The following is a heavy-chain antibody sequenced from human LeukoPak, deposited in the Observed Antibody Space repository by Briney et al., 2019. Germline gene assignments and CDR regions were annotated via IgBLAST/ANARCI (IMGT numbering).Heavy chain of an antibody. Sequence: PSETLSLTCTVSGGSISSYYWSWIRQPPGKGLEWIGYIYHSGSTYYNPSLKSRVTISVDTSKNQFSLKLSSVTAPDTAVYYCARGGSVGGGFDYWGQGTLVTVSS. V-gene: IGHV4-59*12. CDR2: IYHSGST. J-gene: IGHJ4*02. CDR3: ARGGSVGGGFDY. D-gene: IGHD1-26*01. CDR1: GGSISSYY.